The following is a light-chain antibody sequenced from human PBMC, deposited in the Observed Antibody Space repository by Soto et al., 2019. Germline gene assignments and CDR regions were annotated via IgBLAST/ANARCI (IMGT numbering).Light chain of an antibody. V-gene: IGKV1-39*01. J-gene: IGKJ1*01. Sequence: DIQMTQSPSSLSASVGYRVTITCRASQNIGNYLNWYRQKPGKAPELLIYAASILQSEVPSRFRGSGSGTDFTLTISSLQPEEFASYYCQQSYNVLSWTFGQGTKVEIK. CDR3: QQSYNVLSWT. CDR1: QNIGNY. CDR2: AAS.